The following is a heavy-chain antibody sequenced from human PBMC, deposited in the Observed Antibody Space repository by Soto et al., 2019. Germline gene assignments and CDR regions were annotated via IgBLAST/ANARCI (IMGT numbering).Heavy chain of an antibody. V-gene: IGHV1-8*01. CDR2: MNPNSGNT. Sequence: GASVKVSCKASGYTFTSYDINWVRQATGQGLEWMGWMNPNSGNTGYAQKFQGRVTMTRNTSISTAYMELSSLRSEDTAVYYCARGLRITIFGVVIMPGGFDSWGQGTLVTVSS. CDR3: ARGLRITIFGVVIMPGGFDS. J-gene: IGHJ5*01. CDR1: GYTFTSYD. D-gene: IGHD3-3*01.